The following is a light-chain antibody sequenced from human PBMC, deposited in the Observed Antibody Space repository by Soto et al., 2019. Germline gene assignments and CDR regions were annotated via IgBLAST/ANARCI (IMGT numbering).Light chain of an antibody. CDR1: QSISSW. CDR3: QQYNSYPWT. Sequence: DIQMTQSPSTLSASVGDRVTITCRASQSISSWLAWYQQKPGKAPKLLIYKASSLESGVPSRFSGSGSVTEFTLTISSLQPDDFATYYFQQYNSYPWTFGQGTKVEIK. CDR2: KAS. V-gene: IGKV1-5*03. J-gene: IGKJ1*01.